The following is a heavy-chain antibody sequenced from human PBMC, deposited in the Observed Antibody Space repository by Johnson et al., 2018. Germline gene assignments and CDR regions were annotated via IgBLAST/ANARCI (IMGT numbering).Heavy chain of an antibody. CDR2: ISGSGGST. D-gene: IGHD7-27*01. J-gene: IGHJ6*02. CDR1: GFTFSSYA. CDR3: ARDDFANWGEDYYYYGMDV. Sequence: EVQLVESGGGLVQPGGSLRLSCAASGFTFSSYAMSWVRQAPGKWLEGVSPISGSGGSTYYAGSVQGQFTISRDNSKNTLYLQMNSLRAEDTAVYYCARDDFANWGEDYYYYGMDVWGQGTTVTVSS. V-gene: IGHV3-23*04.